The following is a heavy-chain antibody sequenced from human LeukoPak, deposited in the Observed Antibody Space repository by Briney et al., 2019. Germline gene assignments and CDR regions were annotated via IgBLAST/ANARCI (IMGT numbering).Heavy chain of an antibody. CDR2: IWYDGSNK. D-gene: IGHD3-22*01. CDR3: ARDHAWNTMTVVVHDDGDAFDI. Sequence: PGRSLRLSCAASGFTFSNYGMHWVRQAPGKGLEWVAVIWYDGSNKYYADSVKGRFTISRDNSKNTLYLQMNSLRAEDTAVYYCARDHAWNTMTVVVHDDGDAFDIWGQGTMVTVSS. V-gene: IGHV3-33*01. CDR1: GFTFSNYG. J-gene: IGHJ3*02.